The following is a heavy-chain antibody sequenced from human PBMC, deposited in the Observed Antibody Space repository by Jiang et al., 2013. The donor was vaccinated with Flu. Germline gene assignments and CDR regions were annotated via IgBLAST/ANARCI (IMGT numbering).Heavy chain of an antibody. Sequence: GAEVKKPGESLKISCKGSGYSFNTYWIGWVRQVPGKGLEWMGIIYPGDSDARYSPSFQGQVTISADKSINTANLQWSSLKASDTAMYYCARVSRDRIAARPVYFDYWGQGTLVTVSS. CDR1: GYSFNTYW. CDR2: IYPGDSDA. CDR3: ARVSRDRIAARPVYFDY. D-gene: IGHD6-6*01. V-gene: IGHV5-51*01. J-gene: IGHJ4*02.